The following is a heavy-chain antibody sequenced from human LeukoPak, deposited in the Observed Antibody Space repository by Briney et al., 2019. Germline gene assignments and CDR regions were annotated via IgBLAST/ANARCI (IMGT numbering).Heavy chain of an antibody. D-gene: IGHD4-17*01. CDR1: GFTFSSYA. V-gene: IGHV3-30*01. CDR2: ISYDGSNK. CDR3: ARSPLDYGDYYYFDY. J-gene: IGHJ4*02. Sequence: GGSLRLSCAASGFTFSSYAMHWVRQAPGKGLEWVAVISYDGSNKYYADSVKGRFTISRDNSKNTLYLQVNSLRAEDTAVYYCARSPLDYGDYYYFDYWGQGTLVTVSS.